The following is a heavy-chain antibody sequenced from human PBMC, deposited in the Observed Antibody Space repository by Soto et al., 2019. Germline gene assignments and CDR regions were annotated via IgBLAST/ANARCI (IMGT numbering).Heavy chain of an antibody. CDR3: ARDYGGNSGPPNY. CDR2: INAGNGNT. J-gene: IGHJ4*02. Sequence: ASVKVSGKASGYTFTSYAMHWVRQAPGQRLEWMGWINAGNGNTKYSQKFQGRVTITRDTSASTAYMELSSLRSEDTAVYYCARDYGGNSGPPNYWGQGTLVTVSS. D-gene: IGHD4-17*01. CDR1: GYTFTSYA. V-gene: IGHV1-3*01.